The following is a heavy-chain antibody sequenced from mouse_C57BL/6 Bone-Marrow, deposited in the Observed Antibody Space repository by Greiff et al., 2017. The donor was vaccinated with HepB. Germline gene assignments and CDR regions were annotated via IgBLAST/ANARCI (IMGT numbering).Heavy chain of an antibody. V-gene: IGHV5-17*01. CDR1: GFTFSDYG. CDR2: ISSGSSTI. J-gene: IGHJ4*01. Sequence: EVKVVESGGGLVKPGGSLKLSCAASGFTFSDYGMHWVRQAPEKGLEWVAYISSGSSTIYYADTVKGRFTISRDNAKNTLFLQMTSLRSEDTAMYYCARITYYYGSSYDAMDYWGQGTSVTVSS. CDR3: ARITYYYGSSYDAMDY. D-gene: IGHD1-1*01.